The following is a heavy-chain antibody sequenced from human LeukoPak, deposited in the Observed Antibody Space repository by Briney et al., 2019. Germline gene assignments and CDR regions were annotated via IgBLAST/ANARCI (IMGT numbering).Heavy chain of an antibody. CDR1: GFTFDDYA. CDR3: ARDANWFDP. J-gene: IGHJ5*02. V-gene: IGHV3-9*01. Sequence: PGGSLRLSCAASGFTFDDYAMHWVRQAPGKGLEWVSGISWNSGSIGYADSVKGRFTISRDNAKNSLYLQMNSLRDEDTAVYYCARDANWFDPWGQGTLVAVSS. CDR2: ISWNSGSI.